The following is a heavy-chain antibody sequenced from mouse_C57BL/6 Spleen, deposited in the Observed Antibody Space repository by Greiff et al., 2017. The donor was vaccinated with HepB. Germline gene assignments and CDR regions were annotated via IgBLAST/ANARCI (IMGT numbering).Heavy chain of an antibody. CDR1: GYTFTDYY. D-gene: IGHD2-5*01. CDR3: ARGYSSNWIAY. CDR2: INPKNGGT. Sequence: EVQLLESGPELVKPGASVKMSCKASGYTFTDYYMHWVKQSPGKSLEWIGYINPKNGGTSYNQKFKGKATLTVDTSSSTAYMELRSLTSEVSAVYCCARGYSSNWIAYWGQGTLVTVSA. J-gene: IGHJ3*01. V-gene: IGHV1-22*01.